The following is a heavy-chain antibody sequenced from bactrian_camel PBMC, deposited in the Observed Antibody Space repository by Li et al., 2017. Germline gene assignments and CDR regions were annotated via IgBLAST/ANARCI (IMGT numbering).Heavy chain of an antibody. Sequence: VQLVESGGSSVQTGGSLRLSCEASGNTYSMNYMGWFRQAPGKGLEWVSAINRGGSSTYYPGSVKGRFTISRDNDKNTLYLQMSSLIPEDTARYFCANGRGQSWPNWGQGTQVTVS. V-gene: IGHV3S40*01. D-gene: IGHD6*01. CDR1: GNTYSMNY. CDR3: ANGRGQSWPN. J-gene: IGHJ4*01. CDR2: INRGGSST.